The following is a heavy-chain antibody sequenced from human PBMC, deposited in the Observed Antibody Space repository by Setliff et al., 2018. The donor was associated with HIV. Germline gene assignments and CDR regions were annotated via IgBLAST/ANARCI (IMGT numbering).Heavy chain of an antibody. CDR1: GGSISSYY. CDR2: IYYSGST. V-gene: IGHV4-59*01. D-gene: IGHD5-18*01. J-gene: IGHJ6*03. Sequence: ETLSLTCTVSGGSISSYYWSWIRQPPGKGLEWIGYIYYSGSTNYNPSLKSRVTISVDTSKNQFSLKLSSVTAADTALYYCARGSRGYSYAYYYYYMDVWGKGTTVTVSS. CDR3: ARGSRGYSYAYYYYYMDV.